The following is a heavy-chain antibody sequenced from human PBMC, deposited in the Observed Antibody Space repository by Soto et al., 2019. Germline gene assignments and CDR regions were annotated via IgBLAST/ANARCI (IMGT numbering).Heavy chain of an antibody. D-gene: IGHD5-12*01. V-gene: IGHV4-61*01. Sequence: SETLSLTCTVSGGSVSSGSFYWSWIRRPPGKGLEWIGYFYDSGSTNYNPSLRSRVTMSVDTSKNQFSLKLSSVTAADTAVYYCAASAPPATNYYYAMDVWGQGTTVTVSS. CDR3: AASAPPATNYYYAMDV. CDR1: GGSVSSGSFY. CDR2: FYDSGST. J-gene: IGHJ6*02.